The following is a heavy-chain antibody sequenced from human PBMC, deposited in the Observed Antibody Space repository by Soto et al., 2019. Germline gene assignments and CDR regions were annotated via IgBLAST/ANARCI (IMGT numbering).Heavy chain of an antibody. CDR2: IIPLFGTA. Sequence: QVQLAQSGAEVQKPGSSVKVSCKASGGTFSTYDICWVRQAPGQGLEWMGGIIPLFGTANYAQKFQGRATIIADESTRTAYMELRRLRSEDTAVYYCAINEGTDGYKFAYWGQGTLVTVSS. CDR3: AINEGTDGYKFAY. J-gene: IGHJ4*02. V-gene: IGHV1-69*01. CDR1: GGTFSTYD. D-gene: IGHD5-12*01.